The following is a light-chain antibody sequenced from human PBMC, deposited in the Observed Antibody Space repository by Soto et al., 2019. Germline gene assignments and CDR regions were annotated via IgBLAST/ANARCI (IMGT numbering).Light chain of an antibody. Sequence: DIQMTQSPSPLSASIGDRVTITCRASQSIDNWLAWYQQKPGKAPQLLIYDASRVKTGVPSRFTASGSGREFTLTINTLQADDCATYFCQHYNGYPYTFGRGTEVDIK. J-gene: IGKJ2*01. CDR3: QHYNGYPYT. V-gene: IGKV1-5*01. CDR1: QSIDNW. CDR2: DAS.